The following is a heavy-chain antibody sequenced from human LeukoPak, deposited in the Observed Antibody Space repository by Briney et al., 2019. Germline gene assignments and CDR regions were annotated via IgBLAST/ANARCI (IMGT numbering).Heavy chain of an antibody. J-gene: IGHJ4*02. CDR2: INQDASEI. CDR3: ATDRDNSDWQKRFDS. V-gene: IGHV3-7*01. D-gene: IGHD2-21*02. CDR1: GFSFSTYW. Sequence: GGSLRLSCAASGFSFSTYWMNWYRQAPGKGLEWVGNINQDASEINYVGSVRGRFTISRDNAKNSLHLQMNSLRAEDTAVYYCATDRDNSDWQKRFDSWGQGTLVTVSS.